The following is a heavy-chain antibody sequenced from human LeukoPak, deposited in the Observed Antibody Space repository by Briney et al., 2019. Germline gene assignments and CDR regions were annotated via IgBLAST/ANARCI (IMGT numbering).Heavy chain of an antibody. CDR2: IIPIFGTA. Sequence: ASVKVSCKAFGGSFSSEAISWVRQAPGQGLEWMGGIIPIFGTANYAQKFQGKVTITTDESTSTAYMEVSSLRSEDTAVYYCGRKAGDCGGGSCYSIDYWGQGTLVTVSS. J-gene: IGHJ4*02. CDR1: GGSFSSEA. V-gene: IGHV1-69*05. D-gene: IGHD2-15*01. CDR3: GRKAGDCGGGSCYSIDY.